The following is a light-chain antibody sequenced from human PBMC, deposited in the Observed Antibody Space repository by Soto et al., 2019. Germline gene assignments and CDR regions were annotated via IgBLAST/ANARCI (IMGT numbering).Light chain of an antibody. Sequence: QSALTQPASVSGSPGQSITISCTGTSSDVGSYNYVSWYQQHPGKAPKLIIYEVTNRPSGVSDRFSASKSGNTASLTISGLQADDEAEYYCSSYTVSSTRIFGGGTKLTVL. CDR2: EVT. V-gene: IGLV2-14*01. CDR3: SSYTVSSTRI. CDR1: SSDVGSYNY. J-gene: IGLJ2*01.